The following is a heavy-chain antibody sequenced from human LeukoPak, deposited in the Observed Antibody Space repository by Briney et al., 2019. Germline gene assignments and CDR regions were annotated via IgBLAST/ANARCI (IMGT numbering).Heavy chain of an antibody. Sequence: GGSLRLSCAASGSTFSSYSMNWVRQAPGKGLEWVGRIKPKTDGETTEYAAPVKDRFSISRDDSKSMMYLQMNSLKTEDTAVYYCITPLPYSAQGGQGTLVTVSS. CDR2: IKPKTDGETT. CDR1: GSTFSSYS. D-gene: IGHD2-21*01. CDR3: ITPLPYSAQ. J-gene: IGHJ4*02. V-gene: IGHV3-15*07.